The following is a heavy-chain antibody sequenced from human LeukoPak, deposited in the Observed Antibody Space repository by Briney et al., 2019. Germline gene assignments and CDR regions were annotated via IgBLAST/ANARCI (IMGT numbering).Heavy chain of an antibody. CDR3: ARSAYSYGYGY. CDR1: GGSSSGYY. D-gene: IGHD5-18*01. J-gene: IGHJ4*02. CDR2: INHSGSA. V-gene: IGHV4-34*01. Sequence: SETLSLTCAVYGGSSSGYYWSWIRQPQGKGRGWVGEINHSGSANSNPSLKSRVTISVGTSKNQFSLKLSSVTAADTAVYYCARSAYSYGYGYWGQGTLVTVSS.